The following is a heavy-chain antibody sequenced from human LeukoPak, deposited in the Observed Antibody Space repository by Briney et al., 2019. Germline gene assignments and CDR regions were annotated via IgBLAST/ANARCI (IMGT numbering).Heavy chain of an antibody. D-gene: IGHD3-22*01. CDR2: IIPIFGTA. CDR3: ARGGISYYYDSSGYPFDY. V-gene: IGHV1-69*05. CDR1: GGTFSSYA. J-gene: IGHJ4*02. Sequence: SVKVSCKASGGTFSSYAISWVRQAPGQGLEWMGRIIPIFGTANYAQKFQGRVTITTDESTSTAYMELSSLRSEDTAVHYCARGGISYYYDSSGYPFDYWGQGTLVTVSS.